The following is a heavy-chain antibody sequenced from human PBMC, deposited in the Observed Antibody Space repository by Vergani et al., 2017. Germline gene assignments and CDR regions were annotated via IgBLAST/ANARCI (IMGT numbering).Heavy chain of an antibody. CDR3: AEGYDSSGYTPFGI. CDR2: ISAYNGNT. V-gene: IGHV1-18*01. J-gene: IGHJ3*02. Sequence: QVQLVQSGSELKKPGASVKVSCKASGYTFTSYGISWVRQAPGQGLEWMGWISAYNGNTNYAQKLQGRVTMTTDTSTSTAYMELRSLRSDATAVYYCAEGYDSSGYTPFGIWGQGTMVTVSS. D-gene: IGHD3-22*01. CDR1: GYTFTSYG.